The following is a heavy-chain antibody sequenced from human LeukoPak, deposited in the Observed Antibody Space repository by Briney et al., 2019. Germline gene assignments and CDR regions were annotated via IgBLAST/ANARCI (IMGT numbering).Heavy chain of an antibody. V-gene: IGHV1-69*06. CDR2: IIPIFDTP. J-gene: IGHJ4*02. D-gene: IGHD2-15*01. Sequence: ASVKVSCKASGGTFSTYAINWVRQAPGQGLGWMGGIIPIFDTPNYAQKFQGRVTITADKSTSTAYMELSSLRSEDTAVYFCARGFSGPATPYFDYWGQGTLVTVSS. CDR1: GGTFSTYA. CDR3: ARGFSGPATPYFDY.